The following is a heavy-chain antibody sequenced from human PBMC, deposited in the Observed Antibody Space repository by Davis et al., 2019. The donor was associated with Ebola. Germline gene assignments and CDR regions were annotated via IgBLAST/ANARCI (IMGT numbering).Heavy chain of an antibody. Sequence: GESLKISCTASGFTFDEYAMHWVRQAPGKGLEWVSLISGEGGYTYYADSVKGRFTISRDNSKKSLYLQMISLRTEDTALYYCAKDIDYTYYYGMDVWGQGTTVTVSS. CDR3: AKDIDYTYYYGMDV. V-gene: IGHV3-43*02. CDR2: ISGEGGYT. D-gene: IGHD4-11*01. CDR1: GFTFDEYA. J-gene: IGHJ6*02.